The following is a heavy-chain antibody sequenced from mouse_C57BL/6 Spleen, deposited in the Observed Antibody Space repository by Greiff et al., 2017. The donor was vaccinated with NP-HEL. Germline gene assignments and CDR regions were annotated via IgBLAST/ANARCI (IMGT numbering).Heavy chain of an antibody. Sequence: QVQLQQSGAELVRPGASVTLSCKASGYTFTDYEMHWVKQTPVHGLEWIGAIDPETGGTAYNQKFKGKAILTADKSSSTAYMELRSLTSEDSAVYYCTRAGRRSRLPWFAYWGQGTLVTVSA. J-gene: IGHJ3*01. D-gene: IGHD3-2*02. CDR3: TRAGRRSRLPWFAY. V-gene: IGHV1-15*01. CDR1: GYTFTDYE. CDR2: IDPETGGT.